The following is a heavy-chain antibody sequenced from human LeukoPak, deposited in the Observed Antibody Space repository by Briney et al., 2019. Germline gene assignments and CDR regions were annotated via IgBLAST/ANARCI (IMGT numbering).Heavy chain of an antibody. CDR1: GGSISSGGYY. D-gene: IGHD6-19*01. CDR3: ARDRIAVAGYDY. J-gene: IGHJ4*02. V-gene: IGHV4-31*03. CDR2: IYYSGST. Sequence: PSETLSLTCTVSGGSISSGGYYWSWIRQHPGKGLEWIGYIYYSGSTYYNPSLKSRVTISVDTSKNQFSLKLSSVTAADTAVYYCARDRIAVAGYDYWGQGTLVTVSS.